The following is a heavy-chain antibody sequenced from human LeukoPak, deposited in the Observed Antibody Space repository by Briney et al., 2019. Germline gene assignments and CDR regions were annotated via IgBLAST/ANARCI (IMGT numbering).Heavy chain of an antibody. CDR2: ISCDGTNK. Sequence: SGGSLRLSCAASGFTFSSYGMHWVRQAPGKGLEWVAVISCDGTNKYYTDSVKGRFTISKDNSKNTLYLQMNSLRAEDTAVYYCTRNQGYCTGGGCYIDYWGQGTLVTVSS. V-gene: IGHV3-30*03. D-gene: IGHD2-8*02. CDR3: TRNQGYCTGGGCYIDY. CDR1: GFTFSSYG. J-gene: IGHJ4*02.